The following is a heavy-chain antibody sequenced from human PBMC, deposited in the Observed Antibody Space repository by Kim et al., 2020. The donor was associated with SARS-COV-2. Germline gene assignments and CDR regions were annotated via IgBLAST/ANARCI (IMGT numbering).Heavy chain of an antibody. J-gene: IGHJ4*02. D-gene: IGHD3-9*01. Sequence: GGSLRLSCAASGFIFSSYEMNWVRQAPGKGLEWVSYISSSGSTIYYADSVKGRFTISRDNAKNSLYLQMNSLRAEDTAVYYCARGDVLVDYWGQGTLVTVSS. CDR3: ARGDVLVDY. CDR1: GFIFSSYE. V-gene: IGHV3-48*03. CDR2: ISSSGSTI.